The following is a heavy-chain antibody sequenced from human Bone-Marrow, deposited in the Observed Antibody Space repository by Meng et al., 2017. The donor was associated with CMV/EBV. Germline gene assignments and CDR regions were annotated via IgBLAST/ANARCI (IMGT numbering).Heavy chain of an antibody. CDR3: AAGGNIVVVPAATMGESEYFQH. V-gene: IGHV1-58*01. J-gene: IGHJ1*01. CDR1: GFTFTSSA. D-gene: IGHD2-2*01. Sequence: SVKVSCKASGFTFTSSAVQWVRQARGQRLEWIGWIVVGSGNTNYAQKFQERVTITRDMSTSTAYMELSSLRSEDTAVYYCAAGGNIVVVPAATMGESEYFQHWGQGTLVTVSS. CDR2: IVVGSGNT.